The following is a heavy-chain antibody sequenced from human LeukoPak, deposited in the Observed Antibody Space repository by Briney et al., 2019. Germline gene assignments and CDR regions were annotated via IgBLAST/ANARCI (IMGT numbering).Heavy chain of an antibody. J-gene: IGHJ4*02. Sequence: SETLSLTCAVYGGSFSGYYWSWIRQPPGKGLEWIGEINHSGSTNYNPSLKSRVTISVDTSKNQFSLKLSSVTAADTAVYYCARQGYRYGSGSYLGYWGQGTLVTVSS. CDR2: INHSGST. V-gene: IGHV4-34*01. D-gene: IGHD3-10*01. CDR1: GGSFSGYY. CDR3: ARQGYRYGSGSYLGY.